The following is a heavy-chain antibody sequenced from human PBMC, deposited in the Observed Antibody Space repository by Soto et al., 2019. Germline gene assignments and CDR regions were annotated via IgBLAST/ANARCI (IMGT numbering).Heavy chain of an antibody. CDR1: GFTFSYYA. D-gene: IGHD3-16*02. CDR3: AKALGELSPESFDY. CDR2: ISYDGSDK. Sequence: QVQLVESGGGVVQPGRSLRLSCAASGFTFSYYAMHWVRQAPGKGLEWVAVISYDGSDKYYVDSVKGRFTISRDNSKNTLNLQMNSLRADDTAVYYCAKALGELSPESFDYWGQGTLITVSS. J-gene: IGHJ4*02. V-gene: IGHV3-30*18.